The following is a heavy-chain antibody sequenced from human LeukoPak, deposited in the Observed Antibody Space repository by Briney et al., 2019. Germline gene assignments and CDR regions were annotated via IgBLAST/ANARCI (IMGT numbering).Heavy chain of an antibody. D-gene: IGHD6-13*01. Sequence: PGGSLRLSCAASGFTFSSYSMNWVRQAPGKGLEWVSSISSSSSYIYYADSVKGRFTISRDNAKNSLYLQMNSLRAEDTAVYYCAREKAAAGVEIVERSFAYWGQGPLVTVPS. V-gene: IGHV3-21*01. CDR3: AREKAAAGVEIVERSFAY. CDR2: ISSSSSYI. CDR1: GFTFSSYS. J-gene: IGHJ4*02.